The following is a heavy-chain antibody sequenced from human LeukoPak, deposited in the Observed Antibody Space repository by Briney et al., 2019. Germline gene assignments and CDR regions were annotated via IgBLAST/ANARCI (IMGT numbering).Heavy chain of an antibody. CDR1: HFVFSSYW. J-gene: IGHJ4*02. V-gene: IGHV3-7*01. Sequence: GGSLRLSCAASHFVFSSYWMSWVRQAPGKGLEWVANIKQDGSEKYYVDSVKGRFTISRDNAKNSLYLQMSSLRAEDTAVYYCARDLRVGDYGDYDRDRFDYWGQGTLVTVSS. CDR3: ARDLRVGDYGDYDRDRFDY. CDR2: IKQDGSEK. D-gene: IGHD4-17*01.